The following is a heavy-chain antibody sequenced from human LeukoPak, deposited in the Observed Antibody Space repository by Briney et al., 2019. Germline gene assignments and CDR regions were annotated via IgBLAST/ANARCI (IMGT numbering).Heavy chain of an antibody. CDR2: ISAYNGNT. CDR1: GYTFTSYG. V-gene: IGHV1-18*01. D-gene: IGHD2-2*01. J-gene: IGHJ4*02. CDR3: ASRYCSSTSCYAGGDY. Sequence: ASVKVSCKASGYTFTSYGISWVRQAPGQGLEWMGWISAYNGNTNYAQKLQGRVTMTTDTSTSTAYMELRSLRSDDTAVYYCASRYCSSTSCYAGGDYWGQGTLVTVSS.